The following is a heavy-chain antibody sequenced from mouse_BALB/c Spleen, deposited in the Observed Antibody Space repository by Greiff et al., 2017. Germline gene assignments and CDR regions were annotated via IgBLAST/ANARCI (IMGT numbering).Heavy chain of an antibody. CDR1: GFTFTDYY. CDR3: ARDNFRYYYGSSFDY. V-gene: IGHV7-3*02. Sequence: EVKLMESGGGLVQPGGSLRLSCATSGFTFTDYYMSWVRQPPGKALEWLGFIRNKANGYTTEYSASVKGRFTISRDNSQSILYLQMNTLRAEDSATYYCARDNFRYYYGSSFDYWGQGTTLTVSS. CDR2: IRNKANGYTT. D-gene: IGHD1-1*01. J-gene: IGHJ2*01.